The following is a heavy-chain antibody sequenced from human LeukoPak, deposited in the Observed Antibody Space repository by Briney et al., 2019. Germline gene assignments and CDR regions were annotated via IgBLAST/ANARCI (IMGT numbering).Heavy chain of an antibody. V-gene: IGHV1-46*01. CDR2: INPSGGST. Sequence: GASVKVSCEAAGFTFTNYNMHWVRQAPGQGLEWMGIINPSGGSTNYAQNFQARVTMTRDTSTSTVYMELSSLRSEDTAVYYCARDKFYYGSGSYSGYYVDVWGKGTTVAVSS. CDR1: GFTFTNYN. CDR3: ARDKFYYGSGSYSGYYVDV. D-gene: IGHD3-10*01. J-gene: IGHJ6*03.